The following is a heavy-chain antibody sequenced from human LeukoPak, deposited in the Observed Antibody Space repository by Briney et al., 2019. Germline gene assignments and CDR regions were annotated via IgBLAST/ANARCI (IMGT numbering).Heavy chain of an antibody. Sequence: GESLKISCKGSGYTFTNYYINWVRQMPGKGLEWMGRIDPSDSYANYSPSFQGHVTISADKSISTAYPQWSSLKASDTAMYYCARHDGYSSSLNAFDIWGQGTMVTVSS. V-gene: IGHV5-10-1*01. J-gene: IGHJ3*02. D-gene: IGHD6-13*01. CDR1: GYTFTNYY. CDR3: ARHDGYSSSLNAFDI. CDR2: IDPSDSYA.